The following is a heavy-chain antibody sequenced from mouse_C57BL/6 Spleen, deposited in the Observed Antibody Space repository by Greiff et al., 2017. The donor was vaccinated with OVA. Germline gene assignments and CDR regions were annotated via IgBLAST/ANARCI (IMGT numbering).Heavy chain of an antibody. CDR1: GYTFTGYW. J-gene: IGHJ4*01. D-gene: IGHD1-1*01. CDR2: ILPGSGST. Sequence: QVQLKESGAELMKPGASVKLSCKATGYTFTGYWIEWVKQRPGHGLEWIGEILPGSGSTNYNANFKGKATFTADTSSHTASLQLSSLTNEDSRIYYCARWRLLYAMDYWGQGTSVTVSS. CDR3: ARWRLLYAMDY. V-gene: IGHV1-9*01.